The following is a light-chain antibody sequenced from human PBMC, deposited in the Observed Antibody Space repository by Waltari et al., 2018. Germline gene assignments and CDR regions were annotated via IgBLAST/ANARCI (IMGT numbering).Light chain of an antibody. CDR3: QQWDGSFLT. V-gene: IGKV3-20*01. Sequence: IVLTQSPGTWSLFPGGRATLPCRAGQSITSISLGWYQQKPGQAPRLLLFGASTRATGIPDRFSGSGSGTDFTLTINRLEPEDFAVYYCQQWDGSFLTFGGGTEVEL. J-gene: IGKJ4*01. CDR2: GAS. CDR1: QSITSIS.